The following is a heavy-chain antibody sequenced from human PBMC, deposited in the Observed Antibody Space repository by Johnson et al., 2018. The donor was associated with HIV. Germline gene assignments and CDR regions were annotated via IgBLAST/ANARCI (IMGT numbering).Heavy chain of an antibody. J-gene: IGHJ3*02. CDR3: AKSDGLLSRGSAFDI. Sequence: VQLVESGGGVVQPGRSLRLSCAASGFTFSTYAMHWVRQAPGKGLEWVAIISYDGSNKYYADSVKGRFTISRDNSKNTLYLQMNSLRAGDTAVYYCAKSDGLLSRGSAFDIWGQGTMVTVSS. CDR1: GFTFSTYA. D-gene: IGHD3-10*01. CDR2: ISYDGSNK. V-gene: IGHV3-30*04.